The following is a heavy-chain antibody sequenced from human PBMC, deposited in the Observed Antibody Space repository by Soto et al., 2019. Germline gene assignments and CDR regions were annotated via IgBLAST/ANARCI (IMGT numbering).Heavy chain of an antibody. D-gene: IGHD3-22*01. CDR3: ARQETYYYDSREP. CDR2: IDPSDSYT. J-gene: IGHJ5*02. V-gene: IGHV5-10-1*01. CDR1: GYSLTSYW. Sequence: GEALKISCKGSGYSLTSYWISWVRQMPGKGLEWMGRIDPSDSYTNYSPSFQGHVTISADKSISTAYLQWSSLKASDTAMYYCARQETYYYDSREPWGQGTLVTVSS.